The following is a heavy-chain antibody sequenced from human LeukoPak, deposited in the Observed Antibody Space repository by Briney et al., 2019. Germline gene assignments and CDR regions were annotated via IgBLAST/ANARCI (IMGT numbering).Heavy chain of an antibody. CDR1: GYSFTSYW. D-gene: IGHD6-13*01. V-gene: IGHV5-10-1*01. J-gene: IGHJ4*02. CDR3: ARRQYSSSWYDY. Sequence: GESLKISCQGSGYSFTSYWISWVRQMPGKGLEWMGRIDPSDSYTNYSPSFQGHVTISADKSISTAYLQWSSLKASDTAMYYCARRQYSSSWYDYWGQGTLVTVSS. CDR2: IDPSDSYT.